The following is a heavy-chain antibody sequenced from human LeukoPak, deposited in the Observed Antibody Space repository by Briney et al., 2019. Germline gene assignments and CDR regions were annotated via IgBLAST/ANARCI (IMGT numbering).Heavy chain of an antibody. J-gene: IGHJ4*02. Sequence: GGSLRLSCAASGFTFSSYSMNWVRQAPGKGLEWVSSIISSISYIYYADSVKGRFTISRDNAKTSLYLQMNSLRAEDTAVYYCARDLREYYYDSSGYSSARYWGQGTLVTVSS. CDR3: ARDLREYYYDSSGYSSARY. D-gene: IGHD3-22*01. CDR2: IISSISYI. V-gene: IGHV3-21*01. CDR1: GFTFSSYS.